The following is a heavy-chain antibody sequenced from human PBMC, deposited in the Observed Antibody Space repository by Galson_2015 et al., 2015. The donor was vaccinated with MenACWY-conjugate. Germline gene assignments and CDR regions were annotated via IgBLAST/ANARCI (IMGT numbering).Heavy chain of an antibody. CDR2: DGSST. CDR3: ARERGPYDAFDV. D-gene: IGHD3-10*01. J-gene: IGHJ3*01. V-gene: IGHV3-74*01. Sequence: DGSSTSYADSVRGRFTISRDDSKHSLLLQMNSLRVDDTAVYYCARERGPYDAFDVWGQGTMVTVSS.